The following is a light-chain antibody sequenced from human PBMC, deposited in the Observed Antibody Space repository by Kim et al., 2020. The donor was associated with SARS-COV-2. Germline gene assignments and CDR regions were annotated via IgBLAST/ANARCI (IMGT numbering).Light chain of an antibody. CDR3: QSFDISLRNYV. V-gene: IGLV1-40*01. J-gene: IGLJ1*01. CDR2: DNA. Sequence: QSVLTQPPSVSGAPGQSVIISCTGSSSNIGAGFDVHWYQQVPRTAPKLLIYDNANRRSGVPDRFSGSRSGTSASLAITGLQAEDEADYYCQSFDISLRNYVFGTGTKVTVL. CDR1: SSNIGAGFD.